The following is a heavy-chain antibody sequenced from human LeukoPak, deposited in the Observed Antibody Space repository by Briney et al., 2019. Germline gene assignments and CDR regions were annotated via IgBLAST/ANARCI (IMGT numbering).Heavy chain of an antibody. J-gene: IGHJ4*02. CDR3: ARGWYSSSWYFY. V-gene: IGHV4-34*01. CDR2: INHSGST. CDR1: GGSFSGYY. Sequence: SETLSLTCAVYGGSFSGYYWSWIRQTPRKGLGWIGEINHSGSTNYNPSLKSRVTISVDTSKNQFSLKLSSVTAADTAVYYCARGWYSSSWYFYWGQGTLVTVSS. D-gene: IGHD6-13*01.